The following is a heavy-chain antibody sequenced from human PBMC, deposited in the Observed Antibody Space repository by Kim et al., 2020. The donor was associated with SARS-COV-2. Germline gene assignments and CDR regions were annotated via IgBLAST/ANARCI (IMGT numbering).Heavy chain of an antibody. D-gene: IGHD3-9*01. CDR2: IIPIFGTA. Sequence: SVKVSCKASGGTFSSYAISWVRQAPGQGLEWMGGIIPIFGTANYAQKFQGRVTITADESTSTAYMELSSLRSEDTAVYYCAGEVPYDILTGYYIQPRGNWFDPWGQGTLVTVSS. V-gene: IGHV1-69*13. CDR3: AGEVPYDILTGYYIQPRGNWFDP. CDR1: GGTFSSYA. J-gene: IGHJ5*02.